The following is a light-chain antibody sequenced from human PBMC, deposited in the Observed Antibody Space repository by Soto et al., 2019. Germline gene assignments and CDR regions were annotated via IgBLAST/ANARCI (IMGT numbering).Light chain of an antibody. J-gene: IGKJ1*01. Sequence: EIVLTQSPGTLSLSPGERATLSCRASQSVSSDYLSWYQQKPGQPPRLLIYGASYRATGIPDRFSGSGSGTDFTLTISRLEPEDFAVYYCQQYGSSGTFGQGTKVDIK. V-gene: IGKV3-20*01. CDR3: QQYGSSGT. CDR2: GAS. CDR1: QSVSSDY.